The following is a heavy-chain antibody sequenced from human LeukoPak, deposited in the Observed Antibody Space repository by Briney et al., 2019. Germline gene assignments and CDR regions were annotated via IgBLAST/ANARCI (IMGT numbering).Heavy chain of an antibody. D-gene: IGHD2-15*01. CDR1: GGSIRSSNW. V-gene: IGHV4-4*02. CDR2: IHHSGTT. Sequence: SETLSLTCTVSGGSIRSSNWWSWVRQPPGKGLESIGEIHHSGTTNYNPSLKSRVTISVDKSKNQFSLNLNSVTAADTAMYYCARAFLVGYSPEEYFFDYWGQGTLVTVSS. CDR3: ARAFLVGYSPEEYFFDY. J-gene: IGHJ4*02.